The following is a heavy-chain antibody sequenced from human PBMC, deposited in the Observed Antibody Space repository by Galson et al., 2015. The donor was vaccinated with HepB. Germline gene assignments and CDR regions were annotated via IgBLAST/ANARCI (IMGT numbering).Heavy chain of an antibody. J-gene: IGHJ6*02. Sequence: LSLTCAVSGGSISSYYWSWIRQPAGKGLEWIGRIYTSGSTNYNPSLKSRVTMSVDTSKNQFSLKLSSVTAADTAVYYCARLRRGPQYYYYGMDVWGQGTTVTVSS. CDR1: GGSISSYY. CDR3: ARLRRGPQYYYYGMDV. D-gene: IGHD1-26*01. CDR2: IYTSGST. V-gene: IGHV4-4*07.